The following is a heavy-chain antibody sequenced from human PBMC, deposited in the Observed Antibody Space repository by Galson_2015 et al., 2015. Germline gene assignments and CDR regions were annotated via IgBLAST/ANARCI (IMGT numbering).Heavy chain of an antibody. CDR3: ARRGYGDYFWFDP. Sequence: SLRLSCAASGFTFSSYSMNWVRQAPGKGLEWVSSISSSSSYIYYADSVKGRFTISRDNAKNSLYLQMNSLRAEDTAVYYCARRGYGDYFWFDPWGQGTLVTVSS. J-gene: IGHJ5*02. V-gene: IGHV3-21*01. CDR2: ISSSSSYI. CDR1: GFTFSSYS. D-gene: IGHD4-17*01.